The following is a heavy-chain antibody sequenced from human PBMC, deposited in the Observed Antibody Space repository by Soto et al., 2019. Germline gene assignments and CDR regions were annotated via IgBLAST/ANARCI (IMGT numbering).Heavy chain of an antibody. V-gene: IGHV5-10-1*03. CDR1: GYSFASQW. Sequence: EVQLVQSGAEVKKAGESLRISFKVSGYSFASQWISWVRQVPGKGQEWMGRIDLSESYTTYNPSFQGHVTFSADKSITTAYLQWRSLEASDTAIYYCATQGLTTYYFGYWGQGTLVTVSS. D-gene: IGHD3-16*01. J-gene: IGHJ4*02. CDR3: ATQGLTTYYFGY. CDR2: IDLSESYT.